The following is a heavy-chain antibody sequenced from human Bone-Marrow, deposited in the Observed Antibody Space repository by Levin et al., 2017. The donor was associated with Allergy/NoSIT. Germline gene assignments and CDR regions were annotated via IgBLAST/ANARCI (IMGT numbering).Heavy chain of an antibody. Sequence: GESLKISCKGSGYSFTSYWIGWVRQMPGKGLEWMGIIYPGDSDTRYSPSFQGQVTISADKSISTAYLQWSSLKASDTAMYYCARLTQDTAMVYYYYGMDVWGQGTTVTVSS. V-gene: IGHV5-51*01. CDR3: ARLTQDTAMVYYYYGMDV. CDR2: IYPGDSDT. CDR1: GYSFTSYW. D-gene: IGHD5-18*01. J-gene: IGHJ6*02.